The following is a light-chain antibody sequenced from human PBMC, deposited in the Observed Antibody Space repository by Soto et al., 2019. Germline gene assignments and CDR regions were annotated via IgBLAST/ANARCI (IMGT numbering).Light chain of an antibody. CDR1: TNDVGGYNY. Sequence: QAASVSGSPGQSITISCSGTTNDVGGYNYVSWYQQHPGNAPKLLIYGVTDRPSGVSSRFSGSKSGNAAYLTISGLQAEDEGDYYCSSYTSSYTWIFGGGTKVTVL. CDR2: GVT. J-gene: IGLJ3*02. V-gene: IGLV2-14*03. CDR3: SSYTSSYTWI.